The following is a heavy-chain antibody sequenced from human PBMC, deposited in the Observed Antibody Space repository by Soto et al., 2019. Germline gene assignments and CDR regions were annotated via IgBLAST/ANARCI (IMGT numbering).Heavy chain of an antibody. CDR2: INTNTGNP. V-gene: IGHV7-4-1*01. CDR1: GYRFASYS. J-gene: IGHJ6*02. CDR3: AKIIEAGLDSYYYGMDV. Sequence: GASVKVSCKASGYRFASYSMNWVRQDTGQGLEWMGWINTNTGNPTYAQGFTGRFVFSLDTSVSTAYLQICSLRDEDTAMYYCAKIIEAGLDSYYYGMDVWGQGTTVTVSS. D-gene: IGHD6-19*01.